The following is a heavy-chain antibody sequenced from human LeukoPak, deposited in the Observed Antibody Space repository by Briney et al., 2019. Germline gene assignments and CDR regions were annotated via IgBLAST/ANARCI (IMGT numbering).Heavy chain of an antibody. V-gene: IGHV1-69*04. Sequence: SVKVSCKASGGTFSSYAISWVRQAPGQGLEWMGRIIPILGIANYAQKFQGRVTITADKSTSTAYMELSSLRSEDTAVYYCASLHGSGSYPNYYYYGMDVWGQGTTVTVSS. CDR1: GGTFSSYA. CDR2: IIPILGIA. CDR3: ASLHGSGSYPNYYYYGMDV. D-gene: IGHD3-10*01. J-gene: IGHJ6*02.